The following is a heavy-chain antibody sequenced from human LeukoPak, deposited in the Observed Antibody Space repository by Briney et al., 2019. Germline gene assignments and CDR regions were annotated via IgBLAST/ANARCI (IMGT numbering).Heavy chain of an antibody. Sequence: PSETLSLTCAVYGGSFSGNYWTLIRQTPGRGLEWIGESSPSRDIPRYTPSLKGRDTLSVDSSQQQVSLWLTSLTAADTGGYYSACVRDFIAGPSDSWGPGTLVTVSS. J-gene: IGHJ4*02. V-gene: IGHV4-34*01. CDR1: GGSFSGNY. CDR2: SSPSRDIP. CDR3: ACVRDFIAGPSDS. D-gene: IGHD2-21*01.